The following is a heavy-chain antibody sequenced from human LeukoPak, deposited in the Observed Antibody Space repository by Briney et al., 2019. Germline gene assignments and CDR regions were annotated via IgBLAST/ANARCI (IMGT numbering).Heavy chain of an antibody. D-gene: IGHD4-23*01. CDR3: ARDLSSQAVVTADDGFDF. CDR2: XXXXGTTT. Sequence: PGGSLRLSCAXSXXXSRDYXMTWVRQAXXXXXXXXXAXXXXGTTTYYVNSVKGRFTISRDNSQNTVFLQMNSLRVQDTAVYYCARDLSSQAVVTADDGFDFWGQGTMVTVSS. CDR1: XXXSRDYX. J-gene: IGHJ3*01. V-gene: IGHV3-23*01.